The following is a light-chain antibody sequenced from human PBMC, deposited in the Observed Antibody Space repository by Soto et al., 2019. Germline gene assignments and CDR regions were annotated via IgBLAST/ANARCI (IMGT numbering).Light chain of an antibody. V-gene: IGLV2-14*01. CDR2: QVT. CDR1: SSDLAIYSY. Sequence: QSSLTQPASVSGSPGQSITISCTGTSSDLAIYSYVTWYQQKPGKAPKLMIYQVTNRPSGVSNRFSGSRSGNTASLTISGLQAEDEAEYYCSSYTASSNYVFGTGTKV. J-gene: IGLJ1*01. CDR3: SSYTASSNYV.